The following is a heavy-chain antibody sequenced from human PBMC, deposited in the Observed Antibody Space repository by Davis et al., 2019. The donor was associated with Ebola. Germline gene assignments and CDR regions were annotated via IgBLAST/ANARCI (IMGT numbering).Heavy chain of an antibody. CDR1: GGSISDYF. V-gene: IGHV4-59*01. D-gene: IGHD2/OR15-2a*01. J-gene: IGHJ4*02. CDR2: IYGEST. Sequence: MPSETLSLTCIVSGGSISDYFWSWIRQPPGRGLEWIGYIYGESTKYNASLQSRVTISVDTSKNQFSLKLSSVTAADTAVYYCVRVHPVQSDRYFDWGQGTLVTVSS. CDR3: VRVHPVQSDRYFD.